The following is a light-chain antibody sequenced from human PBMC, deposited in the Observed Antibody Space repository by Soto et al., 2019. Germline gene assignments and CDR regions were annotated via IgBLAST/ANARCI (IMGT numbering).Light chain of an antibody. Sequence: DIQMTQSPSSLSASVGDRVTITCRASQGISSYLNWYQHKPGKAPKLLIYAASSLQTGVPSRFSCSRSGKDFALTISSLQRDDFATYYCQQTDSFPRTFGQGTKVEMK. V-gene: IGKV1-39*01. J-gene: IGKJ1*01. CDR2: AAS. CDR3: QQTDSFPRT. CDR1: QGISSY.